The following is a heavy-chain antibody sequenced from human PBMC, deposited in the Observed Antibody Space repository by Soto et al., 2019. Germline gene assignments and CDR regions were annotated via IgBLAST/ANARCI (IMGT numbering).Heavy chain of an antibody. CDR2: IYYSGST. CDR3: ARRPHYYDSSGYYPFDY. Sequence: SETLSLTCTVSGGSISSSSYYWGWIRQPPGKGLEWIGSIYYSGSTYYNPSLKSRVTISVDTSKNQFSLKLSSVTAADTAVYYCARRPHYYDSSGYYPFDYWGQGTLVTVSS. D-gene: IGHD3-22*01. CDR1: GGSISSSSYY. J-gene: IGHJ4*02. V-gene: IGHV4-39*01.